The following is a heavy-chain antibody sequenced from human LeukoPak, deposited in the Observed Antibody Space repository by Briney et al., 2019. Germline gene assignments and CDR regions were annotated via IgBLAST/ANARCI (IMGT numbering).Heavy chain of an antibody. CDR2: IIPIFGTA. CDR1: GGTFSSYA. CDR3: ARELEPAAYYYYYGMDV. V-gene: IGHV1-69*05. J-gene: IGHJ6*02. Sequence: GASVKVSCKASGGTFSSYAISWVRQAPGQGLEWMGGIIPIFGTANYAQKFQGRVTMTRDTSTSTVYMELSSLRSEDTAVYYCARELEPAAYYYYYGMDVWGQGTTVTVSS. D-gene: IGHD2-2*01.